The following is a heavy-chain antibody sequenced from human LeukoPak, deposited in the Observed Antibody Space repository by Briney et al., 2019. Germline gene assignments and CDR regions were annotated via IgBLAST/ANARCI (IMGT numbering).Heavy chain of an antibody. J-gene: IGHJ4*02. V-gene: IGHV3-30*02. D-gene: IGHD3-3*01. Sequence: PGGSLRLSCAASGFTFSSYSMNWVRQAPGKGLEWVAFIRFDGSNKYYADSVKGRFTISRGNSKNTLYLQMNSLRAEDTAVYYCAKDFWRFGVVTYSFDYWGQGTLVTVSS. CDR3: AKDFWRFGVVTYSFDY. CDR1: GFTFSSYS. CDR2: IRFDGSNK.